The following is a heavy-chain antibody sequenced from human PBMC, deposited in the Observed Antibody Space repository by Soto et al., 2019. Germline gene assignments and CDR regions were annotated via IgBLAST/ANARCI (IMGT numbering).Heavy chain of an antibody. J-gene: IGHJ3*02. CDR3: AKAGKYSSSWRAFDI. Sequence: VQLVESGGGVVQPGRSLRLSCAASGFTFSSYGMHWVRQGPGKGLEGVAVISYDGSNKYYADSVKGRFTISRDNSKNKLYLQMNSLRAEDTAVYYCAKAGKYSSSWRAFDIWGQGTMVTVSS. V-gene: IGHV3-30*18. CDR2: ISYDGSNK. D-gene: IGHD6-13*01. CDR1: GFTFSSYG.